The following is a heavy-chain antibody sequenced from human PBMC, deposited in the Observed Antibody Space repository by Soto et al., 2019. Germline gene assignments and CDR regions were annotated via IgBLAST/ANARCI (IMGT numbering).Heavy chain of an antibody. V-gene: IGHV1-18*01. J-gene: IGHJ3*02. CDR2: ISPHNDRT. Sequence: AAVKVSCKASGYNFTSYGISWVRQAPGQGLEWMGWISPHNDRTKYARRFQDRVTMTTETPTSTVYMELGSLRSDDTAVYYCARDLYYSSGRYFDHDAFDIWGQGTVVTV. CDR3: ARDLYYSSGRYFDHDAFDI. CDR1: GYNFTSYG. D-gene: IGHD6-19*01.